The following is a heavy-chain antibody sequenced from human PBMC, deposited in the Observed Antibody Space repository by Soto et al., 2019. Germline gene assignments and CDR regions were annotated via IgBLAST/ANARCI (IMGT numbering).Heavy chain of an antibody. Sequence: PGGSLRLSCTTSGFTFDNFAMSWVRQAPGRGLEWVSAISGGGGGTYYADSVKGRFIISRDNSKNTVYLQVNGLRTEDTAVYYCAKDVHYDSSGGLDYWGQGTLVTV. CDR1: GFTFDNFA. J-gene: IGHJ4*02. CDR3: AKDVHYDSSGGLDY. V-gene: IGHV3-23*01. D-gene: IGHD3-22*01. CDR2: ISGGGGGT.